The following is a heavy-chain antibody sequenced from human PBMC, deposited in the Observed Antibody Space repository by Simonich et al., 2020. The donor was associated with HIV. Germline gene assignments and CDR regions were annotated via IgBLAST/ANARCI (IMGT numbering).Heavy chain of an antibody. Sequence: QVQLQQWGAGVLKPSETLSLTCAVYGGSFSDYYWSWIRQPPGKGLEWIGEINHSGSINYNPSLKSRVTMSGDTSKNQFSLKLSSVTAADTAVYYCARHSGYADAFDIWGQGTMITVSS. CDR3: ARHSGYADAFDI. J-gene: IGHJ3*02. V-gene: IGHV4-34*02. CDR1: GGSFSDYY. D-gene: IGHD5-12*01. CDR2: INHSGSI.